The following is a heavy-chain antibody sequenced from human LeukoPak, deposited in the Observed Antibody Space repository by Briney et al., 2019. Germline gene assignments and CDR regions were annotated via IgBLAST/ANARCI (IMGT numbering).Heavy chain of an antibody. CDR3: AKDMGGLLAKHYLDY. Sequence: GGSLKLSCAASGFTFSSHGIHWVRQAPGKGLEWVAFIRYDGSSKYNADSVKGRFTISRDNSKNTVYLQMSSLRAEDTAVYYCAKDMGGLLAKHYLDYWGQGTLITVSS. J-gene: IGHJ4*02. CDR1: GFTFSSHG. V-gene: IGHV3-30*02. D-gene: IGHD1-26*01. CDR2: IRYDGSSK.